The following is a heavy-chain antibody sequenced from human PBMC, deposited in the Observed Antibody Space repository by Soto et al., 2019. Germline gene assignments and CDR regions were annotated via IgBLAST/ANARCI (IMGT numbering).Heavy chain of an antibody. Sequence: SETLSLTCTVSGGSISSSSYYWVWIRQPPGKGLEWIGSIYYSGSTYYNPSLKSRVTISVDTSKNQFSLKLSSVTAADTAVYYCARQAAAGTWDYWGQGTLVTVSS. J-gene: IGHJ4*02. V-gene: IGHV4-39*01. CDR2: IYYSGST. CDR1: GGSISSSSYY. D-gene: IGHD6-13*01. CDR3: ARQAAAGTWDY.